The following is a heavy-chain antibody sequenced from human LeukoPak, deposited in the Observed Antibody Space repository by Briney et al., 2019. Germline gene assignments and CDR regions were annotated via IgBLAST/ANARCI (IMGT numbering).Heavy chain of an antibody. D-gene: IGHD3-10*01. CDR2: VSSTSCYI. CDR1: GFTFSSYS. V-gene: IGHV3-21*03. CDR3: ALNYYASGSSRYYYYYYGMDV. Sequence: GGSLRLSCAASGFTFSSYSMNWVRQAPGKGLEWVSSVSSTSCYIYYADSVKGRFTISRDNAKNSLYLRMNSLRVEDTAVYYCALNYYASGSSRYYYYYYGMDVWGQGTTVTVSS. J-gene: IGHJ6*02.